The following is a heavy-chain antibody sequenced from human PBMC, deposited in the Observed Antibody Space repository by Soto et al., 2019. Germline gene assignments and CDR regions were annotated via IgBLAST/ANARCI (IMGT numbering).Heavy chain of an antibody. Sequence: VGSLRLSCAASGFTFSSYSMNWVRQAPGKGLEWVSSISSSSSYIYYADSVKGRFTISRDNAKNSLYLQMNSLRAEDTAVYYCARKGYDFWSGYPGPVYYYYGMDVWGQGTAVTVSS. V-gene: IGHV3-21*01. CDR1: GFTFSSYS. D-gene: IGHD3-3*01. J-gene: IGHJ6*02. CDR3: ARKGYDFWSGYPGPVYYYYGMDV. CDR2: ISSSSSYI.